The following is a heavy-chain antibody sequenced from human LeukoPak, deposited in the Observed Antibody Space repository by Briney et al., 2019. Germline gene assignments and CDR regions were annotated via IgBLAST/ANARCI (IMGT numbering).Heavy chain of an antibody. CDR2: INHSGST. CDR1: GGSFSGYY. D-gene: IGHD2-2*02. V-gene: IGHV4-34*01. Sequence: SETLSLTCAVYGGSFSGYYWSWIRQPPGKGLEWIGEINHSGSTNYNPSLKSRVTISVDTSKNQFSLKLSSVTAADTAVYYCARRGPGYCSSTSCYKYFDYWGQGTLVTVSS. J-gene: IGHJ4*02. CDR3: ARRGPGYCSSTSCYKYFDY.